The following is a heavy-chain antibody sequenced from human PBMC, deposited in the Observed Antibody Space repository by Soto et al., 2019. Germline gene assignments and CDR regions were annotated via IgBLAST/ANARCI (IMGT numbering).Heavy chain of an antibody. Sequence: GESLKISCKGSGYSFTSYWIGWVRQMPGKGLEWMGIIYPGDSDTRYSPSFQGQVTISADKSISTAYLQWSSLKASDTAMYYCARHSSVWGSYPRYQSEVDYWGQGTLVTVSS. J-gene: IGHJ4*02. CDR1: GYSFTSYW. V-gene: IGHV5-51*01. CDR2: IYPGDSDT. D-gene: IGHD3-16*02. CDR3: ARHSSVWGSYPRYQSEVDY.